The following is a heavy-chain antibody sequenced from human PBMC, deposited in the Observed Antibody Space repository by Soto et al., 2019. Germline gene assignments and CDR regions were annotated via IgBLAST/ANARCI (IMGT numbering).Heavy chain of an antibody. J-gene: IGHJ4*02. V-gene: IGHV4-61*01. Sequence: QVQLQESGPGLVKPSETLSLTCTVSGGSVSSGSYYWSWIRQPPGKGLEWIGYIYYSGITDYNPSLESRVTISVDTSKSQCSLKLSSVTAADTAVYYCARDYASRIGGSGNGFDYWGQGTLVTVSS. CDR1: GGSVSSGSYY. CDR3: ARDYASRIGGSGNGFDY. D-gene: IGHD1-26*01. CDR2: IYYSGIT.